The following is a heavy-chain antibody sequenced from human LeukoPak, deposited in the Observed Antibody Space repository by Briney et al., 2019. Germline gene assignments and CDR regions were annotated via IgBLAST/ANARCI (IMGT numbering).Heavy chain of an antibody. CDR1: GGSISSYY. Sequence: SETLSLTCTVSGGSISSYYWSWIRQPPGKGLEWIGYIHYSGTTNYNPSLKSRVTMSVDTSKNKFSLKLSSVTAADTAVYYCTTFTFGHNWFDPWGQGTLVTVSS. CDR3: TTFTFGHNWFDP. CDR2: IHYSGTT. D-gene: IGHD2/OR15-2a*01. V-gene: IGHV4-59*08. J-gene: IGHJ5*02.